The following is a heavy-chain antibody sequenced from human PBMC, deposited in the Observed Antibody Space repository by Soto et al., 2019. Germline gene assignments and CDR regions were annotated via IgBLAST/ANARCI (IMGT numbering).Heavy chain of an antibody. V-gene: IGHV3-30-3*01. Sequence: PGGSLSLSCAASGFTFSSYARHWVRQAPGKGLEWVAVISYDGCNKYYADSVKGRFTISRDNSKNTLYLQMNSLRAEDTAVYYCARIILTGYYDLDFDYWGQGTLVTVSS. CDR3: ARIILTGYYDLDFDY. CDR1: GFTFSSYA. CDR2: ISYDGCNK. D-gene: IGHD3-9*01. J-gene: IGHJ4*02.